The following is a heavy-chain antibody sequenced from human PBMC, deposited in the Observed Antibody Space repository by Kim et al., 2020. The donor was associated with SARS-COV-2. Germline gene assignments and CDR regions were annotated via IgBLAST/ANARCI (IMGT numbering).Heavy chain of an antibody. D-gene: IGHD3-22*01. V-gene: IGHV7-4-1*02. J-gene: IGHJ4*02. CDR3: ARSDSSGYLFDY. CDR1: GYTFTTYA. CDR2: IHTNTGNP. Sequence: ASVKVSCKASGYTFTTYAIHWVRQAPGQGLEWMGWIHTNTGNPTYAQNFRGRSVLSLDTSVSTAYLHISTLKAEDTADYYCARSDSSGYLFDYWGKGTLV.